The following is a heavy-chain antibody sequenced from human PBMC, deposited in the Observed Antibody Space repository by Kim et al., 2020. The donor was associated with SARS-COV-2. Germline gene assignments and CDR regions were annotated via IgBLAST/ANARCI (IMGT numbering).Heavy chain of an antibody. D-gene: IGHD3-3*01. Sequence: SETLSLTCTVSGGSISSGGYYWSWIRQHPGKGLEWIGYIYYSGSTYYNPSLKSRVTISVDTSKNQFSLKLSSVTAADTAVYYCARAVSPFGVVISTYAQERHSWFDPWGQGTRVTVS. CDR2: IYYSGST. V-gene: IGHV4-31*03. CDR3: ARAVSPFGVVISTYAQERHSWFDP. J-gene: IGHJ5*02. CDR1: GGSISSGGYY.